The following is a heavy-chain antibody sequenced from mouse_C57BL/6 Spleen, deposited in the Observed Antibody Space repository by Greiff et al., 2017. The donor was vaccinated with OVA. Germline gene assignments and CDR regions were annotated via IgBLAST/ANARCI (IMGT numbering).Heavy chain of an antibody. V-gene: IGHV1-22*01. CDR2: INPNNGGT. CDR1: GYTFTDYN. CDR3: ARGILRLYYAMDY. Sequence: SGPELVKPGASVKMSCKASGYTFTDYNMHWVKQSHGKSLEWIGYINPNNGGTSYNQKFKGKATLTVNKSSSTAYMELRSLTSEDSAVYYCARGILRLYYAMDYWGQGTSVTVSS. J-gene: IGHJ4*01. D-gene: IGHD1-1*01.